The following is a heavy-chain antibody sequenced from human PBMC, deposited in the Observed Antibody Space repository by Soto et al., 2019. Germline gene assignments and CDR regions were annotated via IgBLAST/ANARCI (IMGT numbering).Heavy chain of an antibody. CDR3: GKGRSYYYYYGVDV. D-gene: IGHD1-26*01. Sequence: SETLSLTCVVSGGSISSTNWWTWVRQPPGKRLEWIGEIYHNGSPTYSPSLRGRATISVDKSNNQFSLRLRSVTAADTAVYYCGKGRSYYYYYGVDVWGQGTTVTVSS. J-gene: IGHJ6*02. CDR2: IYHNGSP. V-gene: IGHV4-4*02. CDR1: GGSISSTNW.